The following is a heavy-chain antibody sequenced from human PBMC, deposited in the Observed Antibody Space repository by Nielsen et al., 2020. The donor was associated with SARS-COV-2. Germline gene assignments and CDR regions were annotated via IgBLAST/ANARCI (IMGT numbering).Heavy chain of an antibody. CDR1: GFTFDDYG. J-gene: IGHJ6*02. D-gene: IGHD4-23*01. V-gene: IGHV3-20*01. Sequence: GESLKISCAASGFTFDDYGMSWVRQAPGKGLEWVSGINWNGGSTGYADSVKGRFTISRDNAKNSLYLQMNSLRAEDTALYHCARIRWSDYYYGMDVWGQGTTVTASS. CDR3: ARIRWSDYYYGMDV. CDR2: INWNGGST.